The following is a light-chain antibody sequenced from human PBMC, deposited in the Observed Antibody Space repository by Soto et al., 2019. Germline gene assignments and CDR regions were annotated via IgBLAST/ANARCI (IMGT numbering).Light chain of an antibody. CDR3: VSFAGGTYV. CDR1: SSDVGAYIF. Sequence: QSALTQPPSASGSPGQSVTISCTGTSSDVGAYIFVSWYQQHPGKAPKLMVYDVNRRPPGVPDRFFGSESGNTASLTVSGLQAEDEADYYCVSFAGGTYVFGTGTKLTVL. V-gene: IGLV2-8*01. J-gene: IGLJ1*01. CDR2: DVN.